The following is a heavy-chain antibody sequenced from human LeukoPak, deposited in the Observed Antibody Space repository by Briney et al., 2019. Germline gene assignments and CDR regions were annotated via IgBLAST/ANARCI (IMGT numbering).Heavy chain of an antibody. CDR2: IIPIFGTA. J-gene: IGHJ4*02. D-gene: IGHD3-3*01. CDR3: ARVQSRYYDFWSGYYPFDY. CDR1: GGTFSSYA. Sequence: GASVKVSCKASGGTFSSYAISWVRQAPGQGLEWMGGIIPIFGTAKYAQTFQDKDTITTDESTRPAYMELSSLRPKDTAVYYCARVQSRYYDFWSGYYPFDYWGQGTLVTVSS. V-gene: IGHV1-69*05.